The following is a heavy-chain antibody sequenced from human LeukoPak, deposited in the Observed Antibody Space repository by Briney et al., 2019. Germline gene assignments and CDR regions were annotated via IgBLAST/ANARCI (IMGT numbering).Heavy chain of an antibody. CDR3: AREISAAGRWFDP. J-gene: IGHJ5*02. V-gene: IGHV3-7*01. D-gene: IGHD6-13*01. CDR2: IKQDGSEK. CDR1: GFIFSSYW. Sequence: PGGSLRLSCAASGFIFSSYWMSWVRQAPGKGLQWVANIKQDGSEKYYVASVKGRFTISRDNAKNSLYLQMNSLRAEDTAVYYCAREISAAGRWFDPWGQGTLVTVSS.